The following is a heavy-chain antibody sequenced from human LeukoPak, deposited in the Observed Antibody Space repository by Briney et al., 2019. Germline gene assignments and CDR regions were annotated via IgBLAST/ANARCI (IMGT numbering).Heavy chain of an antibody. CDR1: GGSIRSDY. V-gene: IGHV4-59*01. J-gene: IGHJ4*02. D-gene: IGHD1-26*01. CDR3: ARAAYSGSLCYFDF. CDR2: IYYSGTTNSGST. Sequence: SSETLSLTCTVSGGSIRSDYWSWIRQPPGKGLEWIGYIYYSGTTNSGSTNYNPSLKSRVTISVDTSESQFSLKLSSVTAADTAMYYCARAAYSGSLCYFDFWGQGTQVTVSS.